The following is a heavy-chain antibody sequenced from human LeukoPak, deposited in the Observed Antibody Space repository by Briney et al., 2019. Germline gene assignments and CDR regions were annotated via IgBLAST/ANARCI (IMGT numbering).Heavy chain of an antibody. Sequence: GGSLRLSCAASGFPLSCSGMHWVRQAPGKGLEWVAVIWYEGSNKYYADSVKGRFTISRDNYKNTLYLQMNSLRAEDTAVYYCARDTHSSSWYKLDYYYGMDVWGQGTTVSVSS. D-gene: IGHD6-13*01. J-gene: IGHJ6*02. V-gene: IGHV3-33*01. CDR2: IWYEGSNK. CDR1: GFPLSCSG. CDR3: ARDTHSSSWYKLDYYYGMDV.